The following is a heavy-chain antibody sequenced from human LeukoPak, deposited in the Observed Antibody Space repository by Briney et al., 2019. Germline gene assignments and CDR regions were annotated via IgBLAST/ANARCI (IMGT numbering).Heavy chain of an antibody. V-gene: IGHV4-39*01. CDR2: IYYSGST. Sequence: SETLSLTCTVSGGSINSSSYYWGWIRQPPGKGLEWIGSIYYSGSTYYNPSLKSRVTISVDTSNDQFSLKLSSVTAADTAVYYCASLGVVVVPAAIFADYWGQGTLVTVSS. CDR1: GGSINSSSYY. D-gene: IGHD2-2*01. CDR3: ASLGVVVVPAAIFADY. J-gene: IGHJ4*02.